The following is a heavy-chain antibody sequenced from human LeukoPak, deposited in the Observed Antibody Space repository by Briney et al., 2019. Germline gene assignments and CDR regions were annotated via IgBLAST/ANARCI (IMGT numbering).Heavy chain of an antibody. V-gene: IGHV3-74*01. Sequence: GGALRLSCAVSGFTFGAGYTFGSRGMHWGGQEPGRGLDWLALIKDDPYPTSYADSVKGRFTASRDNAKNTVYLHMTSLRAEDTAVYYCHPLAYVSNWGQGTLVTVSS. CDR2: IKDDPYPT. CDR1: GFTFGAGYTFGSRG. J-gene: IGHJ4*02. D-gene: IGHD3-22*01. CDR3: HPLAYVSN.